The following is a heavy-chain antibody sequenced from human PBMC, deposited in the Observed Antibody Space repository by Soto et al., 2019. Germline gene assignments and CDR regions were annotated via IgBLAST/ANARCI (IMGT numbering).Heavy chain of an antibody. V-gene: IGHV3-23*01. D-gene: IGHD3-10*01. Sequence: EVPLLESGGGLVQPGGSLSLSCAASGFTFSSYAMSWVRQAPGKGLEWVSAISGSGGSTYYADSVKGRFTISRDKSKNTLYLQMNSLRAEDTAVYYCAKASGWFGEFDYWGQGTLVTVSS. CDR2: ISGSGGST. CDR1: GFTFSSYA. CDR3: AKASGWFGEFDY. J-gene: IGHJ4*02.